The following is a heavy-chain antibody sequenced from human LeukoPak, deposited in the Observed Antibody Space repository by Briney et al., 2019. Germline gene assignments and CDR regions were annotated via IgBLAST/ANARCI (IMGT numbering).Heavy chain of an antibody. CDR1: GYTFTSYS. D-gene: IGHD3-10*01. V-gene: IGHV1-18*01. CDR2: ISAYNGDT. Sequence: GASVKVSCKASGYTFTSYSITWVRQAPGQGLEWLGWISAYNGDTKYAQNLQGRVTMTTDTSTSTAYMELRSLRSDDTAVYYCARSRRHGSGSYLPRGFGDAFDIWGQGTMVTVSS. CDR3: ARSRRHGSGSYLPRGFGDAFDI. J-gene: IGHJ3*02.